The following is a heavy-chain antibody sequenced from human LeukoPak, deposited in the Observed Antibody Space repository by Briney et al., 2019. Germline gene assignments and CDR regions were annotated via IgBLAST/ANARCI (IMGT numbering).Heavy chain of an antibody. CDR2: ITSDGGST. CDR3: TRFGSGSYFDY. D-gene: IGHD3-10*01. J-gene: IGHJ4*02. V-gene: IGHV3-74*01. Sequence: GGSLRLSCAASGFTFSNSAMSWVRPAPGKGLEWVSRITSDGGSTSYADSLKGRFTISRDNAKNTLYLQMDSLRAEDSAVYYCTRFGSGSYFDYWGQGTLVTVSS. CDR1: GFTFSNSA.